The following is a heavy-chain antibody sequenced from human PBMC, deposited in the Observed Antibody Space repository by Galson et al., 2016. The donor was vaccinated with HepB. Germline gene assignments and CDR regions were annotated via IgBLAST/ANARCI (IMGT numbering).Heavy chain of an antibody. V-gene: IGHV3-74*01. D-gene: IGHD3-22*01. CDR3: AILSADVVLVMNGVDV. Sequence: LRLSCAASGFAFSNYWMHWVRQVPGKGLVWVSRINGAGSSTNYADSVKGRFTISRDNAKNTLYLQMNSLRVEDAAVYYCAILSADVVLVMNGVDVWGQGTTVTVSS. J-gene: IGHJ6*02. CDR1: GFAFSNYW. CDR2: INGAGSST.